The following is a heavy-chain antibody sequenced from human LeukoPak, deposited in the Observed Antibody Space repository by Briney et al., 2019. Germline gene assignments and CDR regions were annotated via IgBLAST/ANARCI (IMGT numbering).Heavy chain of an antibody. D-gene: IGHD3-16*01. V-gene: IGHV1-18*01. CDR3: ARGGNDYVWGSFQLRY. J-gene: IGHJ4*02. CDR2: ISAYNGNT. Sequence: ASVKVSCMASGYTFTSYGISWVRQAPGQGLEWMGWISAYNGNTNYAQKLQGRVTMTTDTSTSTAYMELRSLRSDDTAVYYCARGGNDYVWGSFQLRYWGQGTLVTVSS. CDR1: GYTFTSYG.